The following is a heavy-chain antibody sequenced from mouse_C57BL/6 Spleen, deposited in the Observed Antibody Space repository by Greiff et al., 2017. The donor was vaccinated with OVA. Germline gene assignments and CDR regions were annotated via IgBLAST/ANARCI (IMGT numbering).Heavy chain of an antibody. D-gene: IGHD1-1*01. CDR2: IYPGDGDT. Sequence: LQESGAELVKPGASVKISCKASGYAFSSYWMNWVKQRPGKGLEWIGQIYPGDGDTNYNGKFKGKATLTADKSSSTAYMQLSSLTSEDSAVYFCAREGYYYGSSSVYFDSGGQGTTLTVSS. V-gene: IGHV1-80*01. CDR3: AREGYYYGSSSVYFDS. CDR1: GYAFSSYW. J-gene: IGHJ2*01.